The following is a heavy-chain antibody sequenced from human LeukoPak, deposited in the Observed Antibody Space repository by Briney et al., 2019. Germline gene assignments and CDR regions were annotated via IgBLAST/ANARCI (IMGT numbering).Heavy chain of an antibody. J-gene: IGHJ4*02. Sequence: GGSLRLSCAASGFTFSSNWMSWVRQAPGKGLEWVANIRQDGSDKYYMDSVKGRFTISRDNAKNSLSLQMNSLRVEDTAVYYCARDRDCGDGGCYPHFDYWGQGVRVTASS. V-gene: IGHV3-7*01. CDR3: ARDRDCGDGGCYPHFDY. CDR1: GFTFSSNW. D-gene: IGHD2-15*01. CDR2: IRQDGSDK.